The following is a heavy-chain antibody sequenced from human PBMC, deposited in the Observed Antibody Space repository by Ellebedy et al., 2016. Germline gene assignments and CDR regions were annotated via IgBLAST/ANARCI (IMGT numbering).Heavy chain of an antibody. Sequence: ASVKVSCKASGYTFTSYGISWVRQAPGQGLEWMGWISAYKGNTNYAQKFQGRVTMTTVTSTSTAYMDLRSLRSDDTAVYYSARGSGSYYGCLDYWGQGTLVTVSS. CDR2: ISAYKGNT. V-gene: IGHV1-18*01. J-gene: IGHJ4*02. CDR3: ARGSGSYYGCLDY. D-gene: IGHD1-26*01. CDR1: GYTFTSYG.